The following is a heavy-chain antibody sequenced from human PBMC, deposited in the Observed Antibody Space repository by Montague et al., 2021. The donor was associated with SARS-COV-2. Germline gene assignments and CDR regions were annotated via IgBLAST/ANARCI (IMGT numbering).Heavy chain of an antibody. CDR3: ARGGHGTGMDY. J-gene: IGHJ4*02. D-gene: IGHD1-1*01. CDR1: GFTFRDCW. Sequence: SLILSCASSGFTFRDCWMHLFRQAPVKGLVWVSRIETDGSATTYSDSVKVRFTISRDNATNTLYLQMDSLRAEDTAVYYCARGGHGTGMDYWGQGSLVTVSS. V-gene: IGHV3-74*01. CDR2: IETDGSAT.